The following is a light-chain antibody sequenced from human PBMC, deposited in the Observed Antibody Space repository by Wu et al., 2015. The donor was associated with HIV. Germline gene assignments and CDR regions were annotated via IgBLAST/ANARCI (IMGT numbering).Light chain of an antibody. Sequence: VVLTQSPGTLSVSPGERVTLSCTTSQDVNDRVAWYKQRPGHSPRLLISGASTRATGVPDSFTGSGSGTDFTLTISSLGPEDVAVYFCQQYYYRPTFGGGTKVEIK. CDR1: QDVNDR. CDR2: GAS. J-gene: IGKJ4*01. CDR3: QQYYYRPT. V-gene: IGKV3-15*01.